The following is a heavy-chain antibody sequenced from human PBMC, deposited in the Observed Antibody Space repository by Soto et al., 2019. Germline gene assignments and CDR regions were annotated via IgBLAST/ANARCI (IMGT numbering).Heavy chain of an antibody. J-gene: IGHJ4*02. CDR2: ISYDGDDE. Sequence: QVQLVESGGGVVQPGRSLRLSCAASGFTFSDFGMFWVRQAPGKGLEWVAVISYDGDDEYYADTMKGRFTISRDNSKNMLYLQKNSLRPEDTAVYSCEEARLYRYWLSVPGNWGQGTLVTVSS. V-gene: IGHV3-30*03. D-gene: IGHD3-16*02. CDR3: EEARLYRYWLSVPGN. CDR1: GFTFSDFG.